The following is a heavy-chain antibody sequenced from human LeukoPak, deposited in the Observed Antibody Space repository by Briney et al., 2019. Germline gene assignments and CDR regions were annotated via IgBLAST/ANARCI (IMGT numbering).Heavy chain of an antibody. CDR2: IIPIFGTA. Sequence: ASVKVSCKASGYTFTGYYMHWVRQAPGQGLEWMGGIIPIFGTANYAQKFQGRVTITADESTSTAYMELSSLRSEDTAVYYCARDRGRWLHQTFFDYWGQGTLVTVSS. CDR3: ARDRGRWLHQTFFDY. CDR1: GYTFTGYY. D-gene: IGHD5-24*01. V-gene: IGHV1-69*13. J-gene: IGHJ4*02.